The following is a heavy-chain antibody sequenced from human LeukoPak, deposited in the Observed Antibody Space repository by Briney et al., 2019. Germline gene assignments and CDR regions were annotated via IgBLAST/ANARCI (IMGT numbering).Heavy chain of an antibody. Sequence: PGGSLRLSCAASGFTLSSYSMNWVRQAPGEGLEWVSSISSSSSYIYYADSVKGRFTISRDNAKNSLYLQMNSLRAEDTAVYYCARGAYPYDFWSGYREYYYMDVWGKGTTVTVSS. D-gene: IGHD3-3*01. CDR2: ISSSSSYI. V-gene: IGHV3-21*01. CDR3: ARGAYPYDFWSGYREYYYMDV. CDR1: GFTLSSYS. J-gene: IGHJ6*03.